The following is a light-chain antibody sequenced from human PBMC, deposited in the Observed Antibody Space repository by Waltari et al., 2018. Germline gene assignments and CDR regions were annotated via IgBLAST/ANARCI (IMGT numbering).Light chain of an antibody. J-gene: IGKJ1*01. CDR3: QQSYTTPWT. Sequence: DIQMTQSPSSLSASVGDRVTITCRASQSISSYLNWYQQKPGKGPKHLIYAASTLQSGVPSRFSGSGSGTDFTLTISSLQPEDFAAYYCQQSYTTPWTFGQVTKEEIK. CDR2: AAS. CDR1: QSISSY. V-gene: IGKV1-39*01.